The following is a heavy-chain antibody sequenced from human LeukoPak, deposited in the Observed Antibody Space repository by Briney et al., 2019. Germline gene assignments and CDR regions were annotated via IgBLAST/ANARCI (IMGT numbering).Heavy chain of an antibody. CDR2: VWYDGSNI. CDR1: GFALSSYA. D-gene: IGHD1-26*01. CDR3: ARGGYSGTYYFDY. J-gene: IGHJ4*02. Sequence: TGGSLRLSCAASGFALSSYAMHWVRQAPGKGLEWVAVVWYDGSNIHYVDSVKGRFTISRDNSKSTLYLQMNSLTAEDTAVYYCARGGYSGTYYFDYWGQGTLVTVSS. V-gene: IGHV3-33*08.